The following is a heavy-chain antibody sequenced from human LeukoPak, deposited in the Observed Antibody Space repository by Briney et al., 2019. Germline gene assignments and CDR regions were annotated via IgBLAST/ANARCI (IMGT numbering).Heavy chain of an antibody. Sequence: GGSLRLSCAASGFTFDDYAMHWVRQAPGKGLAWVSGISWNSGSIGYADSVKGRFTISRDNAKNSLYLQMNSLRAEDTALYYCAKDMRSKSYYYYGMDVWGQGTTVTVSS. CDR2: ISWNSGSI. CDR1: GFTFDDYA. V-gene: IGHV3-9*01. CDR3: AKDMRSKSYYYYGMDV. D-gene: IGHD4-11*01. J-gene: IGHJ6*02.